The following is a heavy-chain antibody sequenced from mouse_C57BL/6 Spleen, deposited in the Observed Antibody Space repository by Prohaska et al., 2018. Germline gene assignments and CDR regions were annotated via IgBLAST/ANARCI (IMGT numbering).Heavy chain of an antibody. D-gene: IGHD1-1*01. Sequence: EVQLQQSGPELVKPGASVKMSCKASGYTFTDYNMHWVKQSHGKSLEWIGYINPNNGGTSYNKKFKDKATLTVNMSSSNAYIELRSLTSEDSAVYYCARRIYYYSSYYFDYWGQGTTPTVSS. CDR3: ARRIYYYSSYYFDY. CDR2: INPNNGGT. CDR1: GYTFTDYN. J-gene: IGHJ2*01. V-gene: IGHV1-22*01.